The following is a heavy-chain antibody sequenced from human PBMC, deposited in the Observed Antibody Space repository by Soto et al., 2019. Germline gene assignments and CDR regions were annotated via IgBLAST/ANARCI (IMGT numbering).Heavy chain of an antibody. CDR3: ARMGSGSGSYGRGNWFDP. J-gene: IGHJ5*02. D-gene: IGHD1-26*01. Sequence: SETLSLTCTVSGGSISSYYWSWIRQPPGKGLEWIGYIYYSGSTNYNPSLKSRVTISVDTSKNQFSLKLSSVTAADTAAYYCARMGSGSGSYGRGNWFDPWGQGTLVTVSS. CDR1: GGSISSYY. V-gene: IGHV4-59*01. CDR2: IYYSGST.